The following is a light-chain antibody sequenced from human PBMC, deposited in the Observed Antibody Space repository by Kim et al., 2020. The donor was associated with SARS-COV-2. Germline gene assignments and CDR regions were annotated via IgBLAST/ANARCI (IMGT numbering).Light chain of an antibody. CDR2: DVS. CDR1: SSDVGGYNY. V-gene: IGLV2-14*04. Sequence: QSITISCTGTSSDVGGYNYVSWYQQHPGKAPKLMIYDVSKRPSGVANRFSGSKSGNTASLTISGLQAEDEADYYGSSYTSSSTHVVFGGGTQLTVL. J-gene: IGLJ2*01. CDR3: SSYTSSSTHVV.